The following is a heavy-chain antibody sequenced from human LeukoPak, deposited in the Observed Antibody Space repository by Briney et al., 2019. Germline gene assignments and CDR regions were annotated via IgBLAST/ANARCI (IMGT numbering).Heavy chain of an antibody. V-gene: IGHV4-31*03. Sequence: SETLSLTCTVSGGSISSGGYYWSWIRQHPGKGLEWIGYIYYSGSTYYNPSLKSRVTISVDTSKNQFSLKLSPVTAADTAVYYCAREGYYGSGSYWYYFDYWGQGTLVTVSS. CDR3: AREGYYGSGSYWYYFDY. CDR1: GGSISSGGYY. J-gene: IGHJ4*02. CDR2: IYYSGST. D-gene: IGHD3-10*01.